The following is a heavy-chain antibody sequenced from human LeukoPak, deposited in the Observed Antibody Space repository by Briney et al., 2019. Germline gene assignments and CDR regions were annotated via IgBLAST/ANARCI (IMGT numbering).Heavy chain of an antibody. CDR2: INPNSGGT. V-gene: IGHV1-2*02. Sequence: ASVKVSCKASGYTFTGYYMHWVRQAPGQGLEWMGWINPNSGGTNYAQKFQGRVTMTRDTSISTAYMELSRLRSDDTAVYYCARDLVLLGFDAFDIWGQGTMVTVSS. J-gene: IGHJ3*02. D-gene: IGHD2/OR15-2a*01. CDR3: ARDLVLLGFDAFDI. CDR1: GYTFTGYY.